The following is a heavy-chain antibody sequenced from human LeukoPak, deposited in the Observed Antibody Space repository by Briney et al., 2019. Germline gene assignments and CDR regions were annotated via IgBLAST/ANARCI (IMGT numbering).Heavy chain of an antibody. Sequence: PGGSLRLSCAASGFTFSSYSMNWVRQAPGKGLEWVSSISSSSGYIYYADSVKGRFTISRDNAKNSLYLQMNSLRAEDTAVYYCARTIFGVVMNVPIDYWGQGTLVTVSS. CDR2: ISSSSGYI. D-gene: IGHD3-3*01. CDR3: ARTIFGVVMNVPIDY. J-gene: IGHJ4*02. CDR1: GFTFSSYS. V-gene: IGHV3-21*01.